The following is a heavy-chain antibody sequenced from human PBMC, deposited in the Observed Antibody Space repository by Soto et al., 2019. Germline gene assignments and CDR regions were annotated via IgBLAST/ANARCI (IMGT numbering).Heavy chain of an antibody. V-gene: IGHV4-59*08. Sequence: SETLSLTCTVSGCSISSYYWSWIRQPPGKGLEWIGYIYYSGSTNYNPSLKSRVTISVDTSKNQFSLKLSSVTAADTAVYYCARLGGYCSGGSCYPEYFQHWGQGTLVTVSS. D-gene: IGHD2-15*01. CDR1: GCSISSYY. CDR3: ARLGGYCSGGSCYPEYFQH. CDR2: IYYSGST. J-gene: IGHJ1*01.